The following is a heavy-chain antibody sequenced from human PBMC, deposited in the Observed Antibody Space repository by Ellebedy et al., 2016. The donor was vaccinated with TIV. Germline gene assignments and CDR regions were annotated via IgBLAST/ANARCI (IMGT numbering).Heavy chain of an antibody. V-gene: IGHV5-51*01. CDR3: ARADGGLAGFDS. Sequence: KVSCKGSGYSFTTKWIGWVRQMPGKGLEYMGIFYGGDSDSRYSPSFQGQVTMSVDNSISAAYLQWSSLKASDTAMYYCARADGGLAGFDSWGQGTLVTVSS. CDR1: GYSFTTKW. J-gene: IGHJ4*02. CDR2: FYGGDSDS. D-gene: IGHD6-19*01.